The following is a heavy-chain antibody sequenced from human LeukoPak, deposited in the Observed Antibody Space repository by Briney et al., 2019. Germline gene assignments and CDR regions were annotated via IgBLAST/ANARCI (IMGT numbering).Heavy chain of an antibody. D-gene: IGHD3-3*01. J-gene: IGHJ5*02. Sequence: GGSLRLSCAASGFTFSSYAMSWVRQAPGKGLEWVLSISGSGGTTYYADPVKGRFTISRDNSKNTLYLQMDSLRAEDTALYYCAKHNDFWSVSNWFDPWGQGTLVIVSS. CDR3: AKHNDFWSVSNWFDP. CDR1: GFTFSSYA. V-gene: IGHV3-23*01. CDR2: ISGSGGTT.